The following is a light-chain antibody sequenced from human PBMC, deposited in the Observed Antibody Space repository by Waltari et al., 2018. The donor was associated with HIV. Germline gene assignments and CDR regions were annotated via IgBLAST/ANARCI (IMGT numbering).Light chain of an antibody. CDR1: QSVSSTY. V-gene: IGKV3-20*01. Sequence: EIVLTQSPGTLCLSQGERATLSCRASQSVSSTYLAWYQQKPGQAPRLLIYGASSRATGIPDRFSGSGSGTDFTLTISRLEPEDFAVYYCQQYGSSSLTFGGGTKVEIK. CDR2: GAS. CDR3: QQYGSSSLT. J-gene: IGKJ4*01.